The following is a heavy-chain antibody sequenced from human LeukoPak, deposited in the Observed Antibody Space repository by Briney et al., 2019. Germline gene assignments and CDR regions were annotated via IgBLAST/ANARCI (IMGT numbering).Heavy chain of an antibody. V-gene: IGHV3-30*03. Sequence: GGSLRLSCAASGFTFSSYGMHWVRQAPGKGLEWVAVISYDGSNKYYADSVKGRFTISRDNSKNTLYLQMNSLRAEDTAVYCCARGAYYYEDWGQGTLVTVSS. CDR2: ISYDGSNK. J-gene: IGHJ4*02. D-gene: IGHD3-22*01. CDR3: ARGAYYYED. CDR1: GFTFSSYG.